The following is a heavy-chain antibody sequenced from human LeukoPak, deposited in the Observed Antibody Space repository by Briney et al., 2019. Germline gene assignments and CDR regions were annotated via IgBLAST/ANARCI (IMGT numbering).Heavy chain of an antibody. D-gene: IGHD6-13*01. CDR3: AKAFGSSWSLFHY. CDR1: GFTFDDYG. CDR2: IQSDGSNK. Sequence: GGSLRLSCAASGFTFDDYGMSWVRQAPGKGLEWVAFIQSDGSNKYYADSVKGRFTISRDNSKNTLYLQMNSLRAEDTATFYCAKAFGSSWSLFHYWGQGTLVTVSS. J-gene: IGHJ4*02. V-gene: IGHV3-30*02.